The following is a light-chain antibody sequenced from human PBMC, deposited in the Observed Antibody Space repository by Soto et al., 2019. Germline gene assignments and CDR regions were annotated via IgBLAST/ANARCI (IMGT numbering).Light chain of an antibody. V-gene: IGLV1-40*01. Sequence: QSVLTQPPSVSGAPGQRVTISCTGSSSNFGAGYDVHWYQQLPGTAPKIRIYGNTNRPSGVPDRFSGSKSGTSASLAITGLQEEAEADYYSKSYGSGRSGLLFGGRTKLTVL. CDR2: GNT. CDR1: SSNFGAGYD. CDR3: KSYGSGRSGLL. J-gene: IGLJ2*01.